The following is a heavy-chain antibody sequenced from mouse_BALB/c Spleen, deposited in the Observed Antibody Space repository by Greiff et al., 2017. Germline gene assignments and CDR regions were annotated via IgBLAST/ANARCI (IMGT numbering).Heavy chain of an antibody. CDR2: ISYSGST. V-gene: IGHV3-2*02. CDR1: GYSITSDYA. CDR3: ARNDYDSYYFDY. D-gene: IGHD2-4*01. J-gene: IGHJ2*01. Sequence: EVQLQESGPGLVKPSQSLSLTCTVTGYSITSDYAWNWIRQFPGNKLEWMGYISYSGSTSYNPSLKSRISITRDTSKNQFFLQLNSVTTEDTATYYCARNDYDSYYFDYWDQGTTLTVSS.